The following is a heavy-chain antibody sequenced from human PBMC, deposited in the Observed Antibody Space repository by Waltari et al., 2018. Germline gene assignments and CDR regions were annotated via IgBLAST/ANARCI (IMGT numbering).Heavy chain of an antibody. V-gene: IGHV1-69*01. J-gene: IGHJ3*02. CDR1: GGTFSSYA. Sequence: QVQLVQSGAEVKKPGSSVKVSCKASGGTFSSYAISWVRQAPGQGLEWMGGSIPVFGTANYAQKCQGRVTSTADESTSTAYMELSSLRSEDTAVYYCARDGFGVVVPAATTPCAFDIWGQGTMVTVSS. CDR3: ARDGFGVVVPAATTPCAFDI. CDR2: SIPVFGTA. D-gene: IGHD2-2*01.